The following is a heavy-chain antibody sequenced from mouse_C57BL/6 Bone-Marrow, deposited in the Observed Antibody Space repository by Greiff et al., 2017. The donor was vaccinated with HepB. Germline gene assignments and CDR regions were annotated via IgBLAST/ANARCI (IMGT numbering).Heavy chain of an antibody. CDR3: ARQRFYGSSYVDY. CDR2: IDPSDSNT. V-gene: IGHV1-50*01. D-gene: IGHD1-1*01. Sequence: SCKASGYTFTSYWMQWVKQRPGQGLEWIGEIDPSDSNTNYNQKFKGKATLTVDTSSSTAYMQPSSLTSEDAAVYYCARQRFYGSSYVDYWGQGTTLTVSS. CDR1: GYTFTSYW. J-gene: IGHJ2*01.